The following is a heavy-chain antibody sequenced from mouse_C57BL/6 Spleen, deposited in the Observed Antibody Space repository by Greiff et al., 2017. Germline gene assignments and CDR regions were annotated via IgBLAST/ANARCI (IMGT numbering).Heavy chain of an antibody. CDR1: GYSFTGYF. J-gene: IGHJ3*01. CDR2: INPYNGDT. D-gene: IGHD2-4*01. CDR3: ARVDRDYDVGFAY. Sequence: VHVKQSGPELVKPGASVKISCKASGYSFTGYFMNWVKQSHGKSLEWIGRINPYNGDTFYNQKFKGKATLTVDKSSSTAHMELLSLTSEDFAVYYCARVDRDYDVGFAYWGQGTLVTVSA. V-gene: IGHV1-37*01.